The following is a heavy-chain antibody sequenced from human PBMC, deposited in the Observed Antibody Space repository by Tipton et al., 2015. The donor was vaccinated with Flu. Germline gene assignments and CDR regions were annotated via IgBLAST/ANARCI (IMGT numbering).Heavy chain of an antibody. V-gene: IGHV3-7*01. J-gene: IGHJ4*02. CDR2: INLDGSQK. CDR1: GFTFSTYW. Sequence: SLRLSCAVSGFTFSTYWMDWVRQAPGKGLEWVAKINLDGSQKYYVDSAKGRFTISRDNAENALYLQMNSLRAEDTAVYYCAKNAGYCSSISCYRPFDYWGQGILVTVSS. D-gene: IGHD2-2*01. CDR3: AKNAGYCSSISCYRPFDY.